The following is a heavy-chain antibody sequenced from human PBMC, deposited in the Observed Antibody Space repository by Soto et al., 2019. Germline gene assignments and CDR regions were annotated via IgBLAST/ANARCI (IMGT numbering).Heavy chain of an antibody. Sequence: EVHLVESGGGLVQPGGSLRLSCAASGFTFSTYWMHWVRQAPGKGLVWVSRINSDGSSTSYADSVKGRSTISRDNAKNTLYLQMNSLRAEDTAVYYCTRVGYSSGYGFWGQGTLVTVSS. J-gene: IGHJ4*02. CDR2: INSDGSST. CDR1: GFTFSTYW. D-gene: IGHD5-18*01. V-gene: IGHV3-74*01. CDR3: TRVGYSSGYGF.